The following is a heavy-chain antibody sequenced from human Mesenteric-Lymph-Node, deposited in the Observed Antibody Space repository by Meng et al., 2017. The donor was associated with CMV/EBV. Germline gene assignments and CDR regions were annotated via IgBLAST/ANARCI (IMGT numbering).Heavy chain of an antibody. Sequence: GGSLRLSCVASGFTFSSYWMTWVRQAPGKGLEWVASIKQGGTEQYYVDSVKGRITISRDNAKKTLYLQMNSLRAEDTAVYYCASHDARDAFDIWGQGTMVTVSS. V-gene: IGHV3-7*01. CDR3: ASHDARDAFDI. J-gene: IGHJ3*02. CDR2: IKQGGTEQ. CDR1: GFTFSSYW.